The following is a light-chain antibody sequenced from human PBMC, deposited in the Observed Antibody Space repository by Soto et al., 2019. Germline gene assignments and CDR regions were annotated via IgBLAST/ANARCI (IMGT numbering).Light chain of an antibody. CDR2: EVT. CDR3: SAYAGSNTFV. V-gene: IGLV2-8*01. J-gene: IGLJ1*01. Sequence: QSALAQPPSASGSPGQSVTISCTGTSSDVGDNYASWYQQHLGKAPKLIIYEVTLRSSGVPDRFSGSKSGNTASLTVSGLQADDEADYYCSAYAGSNTFVFGTGTKVTVL. CDR1: SSDVGDNY.